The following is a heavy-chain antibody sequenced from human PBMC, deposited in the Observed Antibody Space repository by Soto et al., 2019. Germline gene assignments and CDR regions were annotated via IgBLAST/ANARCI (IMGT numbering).Heavy chain of an antibody. D-gene: IGHD4-17*01. CDR1: GFTFSNYG. CDR2: ISYHGSDK. J-gene: IGHJ4*02. Sequence: QVQLVESGGGVVQPGRSLRLSCAASGFTFSNYGMHWVRQAPGKGLEWVAVISYHGSDKYYADSVKGRFTISRDNSNNTLYLQIDSLRAEDTAVYYCAKDHLTTTVTTVGYWGQGTLVTVSS. CDR3: AKDHLTTTVTTVGY. V-gene: IGHV3-30*18.